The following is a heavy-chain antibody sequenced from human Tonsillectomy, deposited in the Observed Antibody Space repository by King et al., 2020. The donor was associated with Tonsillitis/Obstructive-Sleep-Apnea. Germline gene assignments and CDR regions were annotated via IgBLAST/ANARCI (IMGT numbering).Heavy chain of an antibody. J-gene: IGHJ6*03. CDR2: IYYSGST. CDR1: GGSVSSGSYY. V-gene: IGHV4-61*01. D-gene: IGHD5-24*01. CDR3: ARVQRWLPPNYMDV. Sequence: VQLQESGPGLVKPSETLSLTCTVSGGSVSSGSYYWSWIRQPPGKGLEWIGYIYYSGSTNYNPSLKSRVTISVDTSKNQFSLKLSSVTAADTAVYYCARVQRWLPPNYMDVWGKGTTVTVSS.